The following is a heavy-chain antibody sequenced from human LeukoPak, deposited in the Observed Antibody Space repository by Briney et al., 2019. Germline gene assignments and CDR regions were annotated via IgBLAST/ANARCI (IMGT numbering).Heavy chain of an antibody. CDR3: ARGLSHIRTVTAGNTDPFGI. D-gene: IGHD4-17*01. CDR2: ISPSGGST. CDR1: GYTFTSNY. Sequence: GASVKVSCKAFGYTFTSNYMHWVRQAPGQGPEWMGVISPSGGSTTYAQKFQGRVTMTRDMSTSTVYMELSSLRSEETAVYFCARGLSHIRTVTAGNTDPFGIWGQGTMVTVSS. J-gene: IGHJ3*02. V-gene: IGHV1-46*01.